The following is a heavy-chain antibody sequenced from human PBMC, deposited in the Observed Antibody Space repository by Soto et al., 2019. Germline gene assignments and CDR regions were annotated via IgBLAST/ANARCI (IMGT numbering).Heavy chain of an antibody. CDR2: IYYSGST. Sequence: SETLSLTCTVSGGSISSGGYYWSWIRQHPGKGLEWIGYIYYSGSTYYNPSLKSRVTISVDTSKNQFSLKLSSVTAADTAVYYCARAPGRGIVATTGAPYYYYYGMDVWGQGTTVT. J-gene: IGHJ6*02. V-gene: IGHV4-31*03. CDR1: GGSISSGGYY. CDR3: ARAPGRGIVATTGAPYYYYYGMDV. D-gene: IGHD5-12*01.